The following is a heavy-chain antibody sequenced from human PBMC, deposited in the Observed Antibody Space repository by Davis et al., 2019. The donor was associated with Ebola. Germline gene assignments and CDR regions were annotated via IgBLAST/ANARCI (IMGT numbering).Heavy chain of an antibody. CDR3: ARGGYD. CDR2: ISHDGSNR. V-gene: IGHV3-30*07. CDR1: EFTFRDYS. J-gene: IGHJ4*02. D-gene: IGHD6-25*01. Sequence: GESLKISCVASEFTFRDYSINWIRQAPGKGLEWMSIISHDGSNRFYAESVKGRFTISRDNAKNSLYLQMNSLRAEDTAVYYCARGGYDWGQGTLVTVSS.